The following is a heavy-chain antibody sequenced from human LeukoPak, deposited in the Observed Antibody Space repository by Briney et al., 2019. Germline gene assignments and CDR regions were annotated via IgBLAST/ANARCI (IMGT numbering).Heavy chain of an antibody. V-gene: IGHV5-51*01. D-gene: IGHD3-10*01. Sequence: GESLKISCKGSGYSFTSYWIGWVRQMPGKGLEWMGIIYPGDSDTRYSPSFQGQVTISADKSISTAYLQWSSLKASDTAMYYCARHKARWFRELDFSMNWFDPWGQGTLVTVSS. CDR3: ARHKARWFRELDFSMNWFDP. CDR2: IYPGDSDT. CDR1: GYSFTSYW. J-gene: IGHJ5*02.